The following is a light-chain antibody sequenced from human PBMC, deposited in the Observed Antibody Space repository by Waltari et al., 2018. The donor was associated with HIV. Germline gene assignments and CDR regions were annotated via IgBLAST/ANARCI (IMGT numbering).Light chain of an antibody. V-gene: IGLV1-44*01. Sequence: QSVLTQPPSASGTPGQRVTISCSGRSSNIGRYAFNWYQQFPGTAPRLLIYNNNELPSGVPDRFSGSKSGTSASRAISGLQSEDEADYYCAVWDDSLNGRLFGGGTKLTV. CDR3: AVWDDSLNGRL. CDR2: NNN. CDR1: SSNIGRYA. J-gene: IGLJ3*02.